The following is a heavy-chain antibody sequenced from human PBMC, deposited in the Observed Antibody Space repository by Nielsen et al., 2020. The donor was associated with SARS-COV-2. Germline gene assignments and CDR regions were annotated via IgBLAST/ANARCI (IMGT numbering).Heavy chain of an antibody. CDR1: GYTFRSYG. Sequence: SVKVSCKASGYTFRSYGINWVRQATGQRLEWMGRIIPILGLTNYAQRFQGRITITADKSTSTAYMELSSLRSEDTAVYYCARARATIFGLVMSYGMDVWGQGTTVAVSS. J-gene: IGHJ6*02. V-gene: IGHV1-69*04. CDR2: IIPILGLT. CDR3: ARARATIFGLVMSYGMDV. D-gene: IGHD3/OR15-3a*01.